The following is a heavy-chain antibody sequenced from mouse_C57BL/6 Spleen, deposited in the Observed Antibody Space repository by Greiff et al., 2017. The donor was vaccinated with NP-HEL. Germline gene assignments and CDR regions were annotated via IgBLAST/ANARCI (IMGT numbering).Heavy chain of an antibody. D-gene: IGHD2-3*01. CDR2: IDPYDSDT. CDR3: ASSDDGYPY. Sequence: QVQLQQPGAELVMPGASVKLSCKASGYTFTSYWMHWVKQRPGQGLEWIGEIDPYDSDTNYNQKFKGKSTLTVDKSSSTAYMQLRSLTSEDSAVYSCASSDDGYPYWGQGTLVTVSA. J-gene: IGHJ3*01. CDR1: GYTFTSYW. V-gene: IGHV1-69*01.